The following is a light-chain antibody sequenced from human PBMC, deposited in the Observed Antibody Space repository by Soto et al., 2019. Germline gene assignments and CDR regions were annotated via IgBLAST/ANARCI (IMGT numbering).Light chain of an antibody. J-gene: IGKJ1*01. Sequence: EIVLTQSPGTLSLSPGKRATLSCRASQSVSSYLAWYQQKPGQAPRLLIYGASSRATGIPDRFSGSGSGTAFTLTISRLEPEDFAVYYCQQYGNSRTFGQGTKVEIK. CDR1: QSVSSY. CDR2: GAS. V-gene: IGKV3-20*01. CDR3: QQYGNSRT.